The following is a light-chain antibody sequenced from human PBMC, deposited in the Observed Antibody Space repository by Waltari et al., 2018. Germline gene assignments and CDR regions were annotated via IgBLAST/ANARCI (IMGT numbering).Light chain of an antibody. CDR1: QSVSHP. Sequence: IILTQSPGSLSVSPGETVTLSCRASQSVSHPLAWYQQRPGQPPRLLIQGATTRAPGIPARFSGSGSETDFTLTISSLQSEDFAVYHCQQYSEWPRTFGQGTMVEIK. CDR3: QQYSEWPRT. J-gene: IGKJ1*01. V-gene: IGKV3-15*01. CDR2: GAT.